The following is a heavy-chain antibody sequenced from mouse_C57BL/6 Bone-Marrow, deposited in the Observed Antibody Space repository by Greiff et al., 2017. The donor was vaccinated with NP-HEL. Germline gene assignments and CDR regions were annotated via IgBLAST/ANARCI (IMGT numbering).Heavy chain of an antibody. CDR3: ARGLRRTFDY. D-gene: IGHD2-4*01. CDR1: GFSLTSYG. CDR2: IWSGGST. J-gene: IGHJ2*01. Sequence: QVQLQQSGPGLVQPSQSLSITCTVSGFSLTSYGVHWVRQSPGKGLEWLGVIWSGGSTDYNAAFISRLSISKDNSKSQVFFKMNSLQADDTAIYYCARGLRRTFDYWGPGTTLTVSS. V-gene: IGHV2-2*01.